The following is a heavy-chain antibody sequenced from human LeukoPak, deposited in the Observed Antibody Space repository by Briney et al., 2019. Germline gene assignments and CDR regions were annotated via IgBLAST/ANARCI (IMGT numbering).Heavy chain of an antibody. J-gene: IGHJ4*02. V-gene: IGHV3-11*01. CDR2: ISSSGDTI. Sequence: PGGSLRLSCAVSGFTFSDYYMSWIRQAPGKGLEWLSYISSSGDTIYYADSVKGRFTISRDNARNSLYLQINSLRAEDTAVYSCARNHPSRNDGWPLFDYWGWGTLVTVSS. CDR3: ARNHPSRNDGWPLFDY. CDR1: GFTFSDYY. D-gene: IGHD1-1*01.